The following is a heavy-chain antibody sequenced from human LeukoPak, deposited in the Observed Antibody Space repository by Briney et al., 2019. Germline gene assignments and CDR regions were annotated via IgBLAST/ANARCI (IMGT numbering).Heavy chain of an antibody. Sequence: SETLSLTCTVSGASFSSYYWSWIWQPPGKGLEWIAFISNSVSTNYNPSLKSRVTISLDTSRKQLSLRLSSVIAADTAVYYCVATERWLQWDYWGQGTLVTVSS. V-gene: IGHV4-4*08. J-gene: IGHJ4*02. D-gene: IGHD5-24*01. CDR3: VATERWLQWDY. CDR2: ISNSVST. CDR1: GASFSSYY.